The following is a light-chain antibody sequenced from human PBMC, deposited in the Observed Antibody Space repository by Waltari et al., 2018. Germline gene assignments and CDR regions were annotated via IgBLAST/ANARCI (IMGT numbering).Light chain of an antibody. V-gene: IGKV2-29*02. CDR3: MQGIHRLT. J-gene: IGKJ4*01. CDR1: QSLLHNDGKSY. Sequence: EIMLTQTPLSLSVTPGQPASIPCKSNQSLLHNDGKSYLYWYLPRPGQSPQLLISEISSRFSGVPDRFSGSGSGVDFTLRISRVEADDVGVYYCMQGIHRLTFGGGTKVEI. CDR2: EIS.